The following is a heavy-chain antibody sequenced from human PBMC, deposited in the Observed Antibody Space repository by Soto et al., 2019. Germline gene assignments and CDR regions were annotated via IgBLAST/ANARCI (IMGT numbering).Heavy chain of an antibody. Sequence: GGSLRLSCAASGFTFSTYWMHWVRQAPGKELVWVSRIKSDGSATSYPDSVKGRFTISRDNAKNTLYLQMNSLRAEDTAMYYCAREGLDTAWFFDIWGQGTMVTVSS. CDR2: IKSDGSAT. J-gene: IGHJ3*02. V-gene: IGHV3-74*01. CDR1: GFTFSTYW. CDR3: AREGLDTAWFFDI. D-gene: IGHD5-18*01.